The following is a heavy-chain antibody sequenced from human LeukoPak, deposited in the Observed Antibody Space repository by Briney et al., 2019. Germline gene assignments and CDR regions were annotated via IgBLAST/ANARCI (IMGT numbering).Heavy chain of an antibody. V-gene: IGHV3-7*01. J-gene: IGHJ3*01. D-gene: IGHD6-19*01. Sequence: PGGSLRLSCAASGFTFNRYWMSWVRQAPGKGLEWVANIKQDGSEKNYVHSVKGRFTISRDNAKNSLYLQMNSLRAEDTAVYYCARDRYSDWYTPNDAFDVWGQGTMVTVSS. CDR2: IKQDGSEK. CDR1: GFTFNRYW. CDR3: ARDRYSDWYTPNDAFDV.